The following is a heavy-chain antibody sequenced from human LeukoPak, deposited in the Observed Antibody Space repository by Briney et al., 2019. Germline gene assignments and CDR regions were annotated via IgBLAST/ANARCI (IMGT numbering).Heavy chain of an antibody. V-gene: IGHV4-59*01. Sequence: SETLSLTCTVSGGSISSYYWSWIRQPPGKGLEWIGYIYYSGSTNYNPSLKSRVTISVDTSKNQFSLKLSSVTAADTAVYYCARGYNWNDGVRLNWFDPWGQGTLVTVSS. J-gene: IGHJ5*02. D-gene: IGHD1-20*01. CDR1: GGSISSYY. CDR3: ARGYNWNDGVRLNWFDP. CDR2: IYYSGST.